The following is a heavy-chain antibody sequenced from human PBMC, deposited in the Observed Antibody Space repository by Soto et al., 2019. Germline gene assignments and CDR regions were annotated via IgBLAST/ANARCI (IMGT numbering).Heavy chain of an antibody. Sequence: GGSLRLSCEASGFSFSDYEMNWVRQFPGEGLEWVAYIARDGETTFYADSVEGRFVVSRDNAKNSLFLQMDRLTGEDTDVYFSATENPPADIDYWGQGSLVTVSS. V-gene: IGHV3-48*03. J-gene: IGHJ4*02. CDR1: GFSFSDYE. CDR3: ATENPPADIDY. CDR2: IARDGETT.